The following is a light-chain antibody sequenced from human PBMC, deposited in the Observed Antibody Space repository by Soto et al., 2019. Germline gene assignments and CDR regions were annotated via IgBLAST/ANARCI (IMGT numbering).Light chain of an antibody. J-gene: IGKJ5*01. V-gene: IGKV3-20*01. Sequence: EFVLTQSPSTLSLSPGERATLSCMASQTVRNNYLAWYQQKPGQAPRLLIYDASSRATGIPDRFSGGGSGTDFTLSISKVEPEDFAVYYCQQYGRPPRATFGQGTRLEVK. CDR2: DAS. CDR1: QTVRNNY. CDR3: QQYGRPPRAT.